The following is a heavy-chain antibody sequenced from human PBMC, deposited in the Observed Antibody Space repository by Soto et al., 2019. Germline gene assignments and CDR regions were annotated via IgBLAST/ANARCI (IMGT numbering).Heavy chain of an antibody. D-gene: IGHD3-10*01. CDR2: IIPIFGTA. V-gene: IGHV1-69*01. J-gene: IGHJ4*02. Sequence: QVQLVQSGAEVKKPGSSVKVSCKASGGTFSSYAISWVRQAPGQGLEWMGGIIPIFGTANYAQKFQGRVTITADESTSTAYMELSSLRSEDTAVCYCAREKEYYYGSGSYYKFDYWGQGTLVTVSS. CDR1: GGTFSSYA. CDR3: AREKEYYYGSGSYYKFDY.